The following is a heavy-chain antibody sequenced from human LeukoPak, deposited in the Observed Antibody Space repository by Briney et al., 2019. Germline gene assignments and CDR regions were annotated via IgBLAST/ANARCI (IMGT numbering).Heavy chain of an antibody. CDR3: ARQMVRGVDYFDY. D-gene: IGHD3-10*01. Sequence: AASVKVSCKASGGTFSSYAISWVRQAPGQGLEWMGRIIPILGIANYAQKFQGRVTITADKSTSTAYMELSSLRSEDTAVYYCARQMVRGVDYFDYWGQETLVTVSS. V-gene: IGHV1-69*04. CDR2: IIPILGIA. CDR1: GGTFSSYA. J-gene: IGHJ4*02.